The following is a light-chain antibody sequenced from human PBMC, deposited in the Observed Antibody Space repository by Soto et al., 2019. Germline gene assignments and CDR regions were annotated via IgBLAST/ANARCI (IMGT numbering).Light chain of an antibody. CDR3: KQYNNWPRT. J-gene: IGKJ4*01. Sequence: EIVVTQSPATLSVSPGERATLSCRASQSVSSNLAWYQQKPGQAPRLLIYGASTRATGIPARFSGSGSGTEFTLTISSLQSEDFAVYYCKQYNNWPRTFGGGTEV. CDR2: GAS. V-gene: IGKV3-15*01. CDR1: QSVSSN.